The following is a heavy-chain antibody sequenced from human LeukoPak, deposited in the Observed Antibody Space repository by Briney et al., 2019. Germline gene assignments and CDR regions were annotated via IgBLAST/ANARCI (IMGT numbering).Heavy chain of an antibody. D-gene: IGHD5-24*01. CDR3: AKDIGWLQIGAFDY. CDR2: IRYDGSDK. Sequence: PGGSLRLSCAASGFTFSSYGIHWVRQAPVKGLEWVAFIRYDGSDKYFADIVKGRFTISRDNAKNSLYLQMNSLRAEDTALYYCAKDIGWLQIGAFDYWGQGTLVTVSS. V-gene: IGHV3-30*02. J-gene: IGHJ4*02. CDR1: GFTFSSYG.